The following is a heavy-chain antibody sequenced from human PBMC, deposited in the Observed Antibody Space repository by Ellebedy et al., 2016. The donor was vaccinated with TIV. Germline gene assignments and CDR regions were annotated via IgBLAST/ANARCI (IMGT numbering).Heavy chain of an antibody. CDR1: GYNLSNYG. CDR2: VRTKTDDV. CDR3: ARGVAAGVDY. D-gene: IGHD5-12*01. Sequence: ASVKVSCXASGYNLSNYGISWVRQGPGQGLEWRGWVRTKTDDVRYAEKFQGRVTMSRDTSTSTAFMELSSLRSEDTAVYYCARGVAAGVDYWGQGTLVTVSS. V-gene: IGHV1-8*02. J-gene: IGHJ4*02.